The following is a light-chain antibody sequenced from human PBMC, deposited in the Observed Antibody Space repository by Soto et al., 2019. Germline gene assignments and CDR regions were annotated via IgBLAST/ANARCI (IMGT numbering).Light chain of an antibody. CDR1: QSTSSY. V-gene: IGKV1-39*01. CDR2: DAS. J-gene: IGKJ5*01. CDR3: QQRTRWPMT. Sequence: DIQMTQSPSSLSASVGDRVTITCRASQSTSSYLNWYQQKPGKAPKLLIYDASSLQSGVPSRFSGSGSGTEFTLTISSLQPEDFAVYYCQQRTRWPMTFGQGTRLEIK.